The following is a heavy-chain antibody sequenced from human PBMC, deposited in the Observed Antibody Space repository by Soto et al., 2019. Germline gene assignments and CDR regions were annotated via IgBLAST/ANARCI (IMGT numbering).Heavy chain of an antibody. J-gene: IGHJ4*02. D-gene: IGHD2-15*01. CDR2: ISGTLGSP. Sequence: AESLSLSCTGSGFTFSSDDMSWVRQATGKGVERVLGISGTLGSPYSAGSLKVGCTISMDNLKNTLYLQMNNLRADDRALYSCAKLFVAFAFHFDCWGQGALFT. CDR3: AKLFVAFAFHFDC. CDR1: GFTFSSDD. V-gene: IGHV3-23*01.